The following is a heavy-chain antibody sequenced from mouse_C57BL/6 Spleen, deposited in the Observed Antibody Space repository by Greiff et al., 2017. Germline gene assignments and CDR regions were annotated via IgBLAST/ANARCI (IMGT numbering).Heavy chain of an antibody. Sequence: VQLQQSGAELARPGASVKMSCKASGYTFTSYTMHWVKQRPGQGLEWIGYINPSSGYTKYNQKFKDKATLTAAKSSSTAYMQLSSLTSEDSAVYYCAREGYFDYWGQGTTLTVSS. J-gene: IGHJ2*01. CDR1: GYTFTSYT. CDR3: AREGYFDY. CDR2: INPSSGYT. V-gene: IGHV1-4*01.